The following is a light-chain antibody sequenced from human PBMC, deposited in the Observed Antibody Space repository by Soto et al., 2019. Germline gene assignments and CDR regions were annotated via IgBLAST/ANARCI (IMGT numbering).Light chain of an antibody. Sequence: EIVLTQSPGTLSLSPGEGATLSCRASQSVSSSYLAWYQQKRGQAPRLLIYGASSRATGIPDRFSGSGSGTEFTLTISSLQSEDFAVFHCQQYNNWPWTFGQGTKVDIK. CDR1: QSVSSSY. CDR3: QQYNNWPWT. V-gene: IGKV3-20*01. J-gene: IGKJ1*01. CDR2: GAS.